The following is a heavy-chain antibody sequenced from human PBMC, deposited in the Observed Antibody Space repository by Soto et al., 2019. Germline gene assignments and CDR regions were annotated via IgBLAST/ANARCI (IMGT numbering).Heavy chain of an antibody. D-gene: IGHD6-13*01. CDR1: GGSFSGYY. J-gene: IGHJ3*02. V-gene: IGHV4-34*01. CDR2: INHSGST. CDR3: ARPQQLVPLDAFDI. Sequence: QVQLQQWGAGLLKPSETLSLTCAVYGGSFSGYYWSWIRQPPGKGLEWIGEINHSGSTNYNPSLKSRVTISVDTSKNQFSLKLSSVTAADTAVYYCARPQQLVPLDAFDIWGQGTMVTVSS.